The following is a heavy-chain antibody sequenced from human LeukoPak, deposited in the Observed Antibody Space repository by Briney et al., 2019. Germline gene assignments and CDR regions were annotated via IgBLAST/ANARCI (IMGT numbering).Heavy chain of an antibody. D-gene: IGHD6-19*01. CDR2: IWYDGSNK. V-gene: IGHV3-33*06. CDR3: AKDKRSSGPYYFDY. J-gene: IGHJ4*02. CDR1: GFTFSSYG. Sequence: GGSLRLSCAASGFTFSSYGMHWVRQAPGKGLEWAAVIWYDGSNKYYADSVKGRFTISRDNSKNTLYLQMNSLRAEDTAVYYCAKDKRSSGPYYFDYWGQGTLVTVSS.